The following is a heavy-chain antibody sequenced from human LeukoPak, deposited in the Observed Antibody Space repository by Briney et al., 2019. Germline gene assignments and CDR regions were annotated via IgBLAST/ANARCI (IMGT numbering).Heavy chain of an antibody. CDR1: GFTFSSYW. CDR2: IKQDGSEK. D-gene: IGHD3-9*01. CDR3: ARSCCDWLSFRRYYYYMDV. Sequence: GGSLRLPCAASGFTFSSYWMSWVRQAPGKGLEWVANIKQDGSEKYYVDSVKGRFTISRDNAKNSLYLQMNSLRAEDTAVYYCARSCCDWLSFRRYYYYMDVWGKGTTVTVSS. V-gene: IGHV3-7*01. J-gene: IGHJ6*03.